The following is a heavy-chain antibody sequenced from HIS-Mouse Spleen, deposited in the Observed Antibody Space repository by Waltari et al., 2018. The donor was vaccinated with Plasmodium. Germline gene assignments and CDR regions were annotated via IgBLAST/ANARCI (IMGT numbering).Heavy chain of an antibody. V-gene: IGHV1-18*01. CDR3: ARGSAGDAFDI. CDR2: ISAYNGNT. CDR1: GYTFTRYG. J-gene: IGHJ3*02. D-gene: IGHD6-19*01. Sequence: QVQLVQSGTDMKKPGASVQVYCKAPGYTFTRYGINWVRRAPGQGLEWMGWISAYNGNTNYAQKLQGRVTMTTDTSTSTAYMQLRSLRSDDTAVYYCARGSAGDAFDIWGQGTMVTVSS.